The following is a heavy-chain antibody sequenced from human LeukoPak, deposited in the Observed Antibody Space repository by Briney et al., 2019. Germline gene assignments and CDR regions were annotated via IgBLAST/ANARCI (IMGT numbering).Heavy chain of an antibody. J-gene: IGHJ4*02. Sequence: SETLSLTCAVYGGSFSGYFWTWIRQPPGKGLEWIGEINRNAGTNYNPALKSRVTISTDTSKNQFSLKVNSVTAADTAVYYCARGPYWGQGTLVTVSS. CDR3: ARGPY. CDR1: GGSFSGYF. CDR2: INRNAGT. V-gene: IGHV4-34*01.